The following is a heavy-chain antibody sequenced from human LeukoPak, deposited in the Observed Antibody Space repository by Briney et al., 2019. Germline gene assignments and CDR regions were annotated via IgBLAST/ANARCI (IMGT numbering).Heavy chain of an antibody. J-gene: IGHJ4*02. D-gene: IGHD5-18*01. Sequence: SETLSLTCTVSGGSISSYYWSWIRQPPGKGLEWIGYIYYSGSTNYNPSLKSRVTISVDTSKNQFSLKLSSVTAADTAVYYCARSPTRWIQLWFDYWGQGTLATVSS. CDR2: IYYSGST. CDR1: GGSISSYY. V-gene: IGHV4-59*08. CDR3: ARSPTRWIQLWFDY.